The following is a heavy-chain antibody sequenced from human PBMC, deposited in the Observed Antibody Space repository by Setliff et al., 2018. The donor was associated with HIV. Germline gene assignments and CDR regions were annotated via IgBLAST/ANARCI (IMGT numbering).Heavy chain of an antibody. CDR3: ARAAYYNGLDV. J-gene: IGHJ6*02. Sequence: GGSLRLSCAAAGFDFSNYWIHWVRQVEGKGLVWVSRIDAAGSTTAFADSVRGRFTISRDNTKNTVYLQMDSLRAEDTAVYYCARAAYYNGLDVWGQGTTVTVSS. V-gene: IGHV3-74*01. CDR2: IDAAGSTT. CDR1: GFDFSNYW. D-gene: IGHD3-10*01.